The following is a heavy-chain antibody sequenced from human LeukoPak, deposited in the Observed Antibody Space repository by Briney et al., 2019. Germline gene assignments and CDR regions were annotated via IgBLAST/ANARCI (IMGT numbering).Heavy chain of an antibody. CDR2: IIPIFGTA. CDR1: GGTFSSYA. D-gene: IGHD3-9*01. Sequence: SVKVSCKASGGTFSSYAISWVRQAPGQGLEWMGGIIPIFGTANYAQKFQGRVTITADESTSTAYMELSSLRSEDTAVYYCARGERYYDILTGYYYYGMDVWGQGTTVTVSS. J-gene: IGHJ6*02. V-gene: IGHV1-69*13. CDR3: ARGERYYDILTGYYYYGMDV.